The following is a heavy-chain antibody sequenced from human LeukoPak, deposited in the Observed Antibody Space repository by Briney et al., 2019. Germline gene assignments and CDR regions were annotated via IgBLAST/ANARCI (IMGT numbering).Heavy chain of an antibody. CDR3: ARVLQNYYHLDV. CDR2: IYDNESA. CDR1: GVSINGHY. D-gene: IGHD3-3*01. Sequence: SETLSLTCTVSGVSINGHYWSWIRQPPGKGLEWIGFIYDNESANYKSSLESRVTMTVHTSKNQVSLKLNSVTAADTAVYYCARVLQNYYHLDVWGEGTTVTVSS. J-gene: IGHJ6*03. V-gene: IGHV4-59*11.